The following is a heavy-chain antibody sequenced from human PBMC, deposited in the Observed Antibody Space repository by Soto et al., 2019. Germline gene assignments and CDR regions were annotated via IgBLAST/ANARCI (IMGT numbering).Heavy chain of an antibody. CDR3: AKDTYFRPISSFDY. Sequence: EVQLLESGGGLVQPGGSLRLSCAASGFTFSSYAMSWVRQAPGKGLEWVSAISGSGGSTYYADSVKGRFTISRDNSKNTLYLPMNSMRAEDTAVYYCAKDTYFRPISSFDYWGQGTLVTVSS. D-gene: IGHD3-9*01. V-gene: IGHV3-23*01. CDR2: ISGSGGST. J-gene: IGHJ4*02. CDR1: GFTFSSYA.